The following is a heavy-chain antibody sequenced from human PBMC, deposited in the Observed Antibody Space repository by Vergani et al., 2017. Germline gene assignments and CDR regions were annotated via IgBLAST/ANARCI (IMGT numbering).Heavy chain of an antibody. CDR2: IKEDGTEK. D-gene: IGHD6-19*01. CDR3: ARDTVTGSRYFDY. V-gene: IGHV3-7*01. J-gene: IGHJ4*02. Sequence: EVQLVESGGDFVQPGGSLTLSCAASGFNVGHYWMSWVRQAPGKGLEWVANIKEDGTEKYYLDSVKGRFTISRDIAENSIYLEMNSLRVEDTAVYYCARDTVTGSRYFDYWGQGTLVTVSS. CDR1: GFNVGHYW.